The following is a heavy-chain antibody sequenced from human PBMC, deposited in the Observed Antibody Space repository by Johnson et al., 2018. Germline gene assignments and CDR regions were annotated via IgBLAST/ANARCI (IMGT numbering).Heavy chain of an antibody. J-gene: IGHJ6*03. Sequence: VQLVQSGGGLVKPGGSLRLSCAASGFTFTNAWMNWVRQAPGKGLEWVGRIKSKTDGGTTDYAAPVKGRFTISRDDSKNTLYLQMNSLKTEDTAVYYCTTLTPDCRGGSCYSDYYYMDVWGKGTTVTVSS. V-gene: IGHV3-15*07. CDR1: GFTFTNAW. CDR2: IKSKTDGGTT. CDR3: TTLTPDCRGGSCYSDYYYMDV. D-gene: IGHD2-15*01.